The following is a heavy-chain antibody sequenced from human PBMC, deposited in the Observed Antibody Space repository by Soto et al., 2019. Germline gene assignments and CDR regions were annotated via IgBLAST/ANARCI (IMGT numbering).Heavy chain of an antibody. CDR1: GGTFSSYA. J-gene: IGHJ3*02. CDR2: IIPIFGTA. CDR3: ARDEGAYYYDSSGSPPGAFDI. Sequence: SVKVSCKASGGTFSSYAISWVRQAPGQGLEWMGGIIPIFGTANYAQKLQGRVTMTTDTSTSTAYMELRSLRSDDTAVYYCARDEGAYYYDSSGSPPGAFDIWGQGTMVTVSS. D-gene: IGHD3-22*01. V-gene: IGHV1-69*05.